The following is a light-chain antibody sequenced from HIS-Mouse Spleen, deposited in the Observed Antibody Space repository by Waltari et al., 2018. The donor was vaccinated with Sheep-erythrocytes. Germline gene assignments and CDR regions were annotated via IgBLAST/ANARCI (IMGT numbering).Light chain of an antibody. CDR1: SSDVGGYNY. V-gene: IGLV2-11*01. Sequence: QSALTQPRSVSGSPGQSVTISCTGTSSDVGGYNYVSWYQQHPGKAPKLMIYDVSKRPSGVPDRFSGLKSGNTASLTISGLQAEDEADYYCCSYAGSYNHVFATGTKVTVL. CDR3: CSYAGSYNHV. J-gene: IGLJ1*01. CDR2: DVS.